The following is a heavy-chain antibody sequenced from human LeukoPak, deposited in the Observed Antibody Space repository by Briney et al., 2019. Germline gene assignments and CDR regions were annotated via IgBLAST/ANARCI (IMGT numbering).Heavy chain of an antibody. CDR3: ARVDTAMLHFDY. V-gene: IGHV4-39*07. D-gene: IGHD5-18*01. Sequence: SETLSLTCTVSGGSISSSSYYWGWIRQPPGKGLEWIGSIYYSGSTYYNPSLKSRVTISVDTSKNQFSLKLSSVTAADTAVYYCARVDTAMLHFDYWGQGTLVSVSS. J-gene: IGHJ4*02. CDR2: IYYSGST. CDR1: GGSISSSSYY.